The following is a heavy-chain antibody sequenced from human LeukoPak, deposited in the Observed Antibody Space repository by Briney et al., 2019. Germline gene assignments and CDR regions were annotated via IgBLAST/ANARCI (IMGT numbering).Heavy chain of an antibody. V-gene: IGHV1-2*02. CDR2: INPNSGGT. CDR3: ARVGYCSSTSCPPRKDFQH. CDR1: GYTFTGYY. J-gene: IGHJ1*01. Sequence: ASVKVSCKASGYTFTGYYMHWVRQAPGQGLEWMGWINPNSGGTNYAQKFQGRVTMTRDTSISTAHMELSRLRSDDTAVYYCARVGYCSSTSCPPRKDFQHWGQGTLVTVSS. D-gene: IGHD2-2*01.